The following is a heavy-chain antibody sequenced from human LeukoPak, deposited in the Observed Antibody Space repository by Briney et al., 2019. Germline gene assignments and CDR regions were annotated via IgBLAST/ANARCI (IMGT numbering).Heavy chain of an antibody. CDR3: AHLGIAVAGFDY. CDR2: IYWDDDK. D-gene: IGHD6-19*01. V-gene: IGHV2-5*02. CDR1: GFSLSTSGVG. Sequence: SGPTLVKPTQTLTLTCTFSGFSLSTSGVGVGWIRQPPGKALEWLALIYWDDDKRYSPSLKSRLAITKDTSKNQVVLTMTNMDPVDTATYYCAHLGIAVAGFDYWGQGTLVTVSS. J-gene: IGHJ4*02.